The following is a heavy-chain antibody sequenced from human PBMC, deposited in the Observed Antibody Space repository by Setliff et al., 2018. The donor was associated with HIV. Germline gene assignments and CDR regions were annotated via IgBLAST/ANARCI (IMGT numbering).Heavy chain of an antibody. CDR1: KFTFTSDS. Sequence: PGGSLRLSCVGSKFTFTSDSMSWVRQAPGKGLEWVANINQDGSEKDYVGSVKGRFTISRDNTKNSLSLQMNSLRAEDTAVYYCARDNYVWESFRSDVPNYAFDIWGQGTMVTVSS. J-gene: IGHJ3*02. D-gene: IGHD3-16*02. CDR3: ARDNYVWESFRSDVPNYAFDI. V-gene: IGHV3-7*01. CDR2: INQDGSEK.